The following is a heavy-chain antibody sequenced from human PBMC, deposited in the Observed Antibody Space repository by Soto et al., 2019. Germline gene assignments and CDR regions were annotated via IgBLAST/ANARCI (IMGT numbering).Heavy chain of an antibody. V-gene: IGHV4-61*01. J-gene: IGHJ5*02. CDR1: GGSVSSGNYY. CDR3: ASALYCSGGSCSFDP. CDR2: IYYTGST. Sequence: SETLSLTCTVSGGSVSSGNYYWSWIRQPPGKGLEWIGFIYYTGSTSYNPSLKSRVTISMDTSKNQFSLKLTSVTAADAAVYYCASALYCSGGSCSFDPWGQGTLVTVSS. D-gene: IGHD2-15*01.